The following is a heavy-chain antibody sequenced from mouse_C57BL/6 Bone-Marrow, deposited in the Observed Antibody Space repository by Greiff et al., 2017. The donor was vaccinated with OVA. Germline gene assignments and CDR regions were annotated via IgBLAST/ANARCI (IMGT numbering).Heavy chain of an antibody. J-gene: IGHJ4*01. V-gene: IGHV14-3*01. D-gene: IGHD1-1*01. CDR1: GFNIKNTY. Sequence: EVQLQQSVAELVRPGASVKLSCTASGFNIKNTYMHWVKQRPEQGLEWIGRIDPANDNTKYAPKFQGKATMTADTSSNTAYLQLRRLSSEDTAVYCCGRGNCGSSFYAMDYWGQGTSVTVSS. CDR3: GRGNCGSSFYAMDY. CDR2: IDPANDNT.